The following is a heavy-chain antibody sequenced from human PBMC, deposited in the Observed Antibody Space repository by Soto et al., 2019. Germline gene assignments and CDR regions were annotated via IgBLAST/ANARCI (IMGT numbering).Heavy chain of an antibody. V-gene: IGHV3-74*01. CDR3: AGSGSYRYYGMDV. D-gene: IGHD3-10*01. CDR1: GFTFSSYW. J-gene: IGHJ6*02. CDR2: INSDGSST. Sequence: EVQLVESGGGLVQPGGSLRLSCAASGFTFSSYWMHWVRQAPGKGLVWVSRINSDGSSTSYADSVKGRFTISRDNAKNTLYLQMNSLRVEDTAVYYCAGSGSYRYYGMDVWGQGTTVTVSS.